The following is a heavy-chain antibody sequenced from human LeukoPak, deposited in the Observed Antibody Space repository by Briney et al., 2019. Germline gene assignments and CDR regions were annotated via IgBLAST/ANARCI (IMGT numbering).Heavy chain of an antibody. J-gene: IGHJ3*02. CDR1: GYRFTSYW. V-gene: IGHV5-51*01. Sequence: GESLQISSKGSGYRFTSYWIGWVRQMPAKGLEWMGIIYPGDSDTIYSPSFQGQVTISADKSTSTANLQWSSLKASDTAMYYCARSGGNYYSIWGQGTMVTVSS. D-gene: IGHD1-26*01. CDR3: ARSGGNYYSI. CDR2: IYPGDSDT.